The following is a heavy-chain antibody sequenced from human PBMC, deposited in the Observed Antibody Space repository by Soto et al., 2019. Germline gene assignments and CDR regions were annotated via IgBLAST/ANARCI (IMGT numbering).Heavy chain of an antibody. CDR2: IWYDGSNK. Sequence: QVQLVESGGGVVQPGRSLRLSCAASGFTFSSYGMHWVRQAPGKGLEWVAVIWYDGSNKYYADSVKGRFTISRDNSKNTLYLQMNSLRADDTAVYYCARDLTYYYDSSVPDDAFDIWGQGTMVTVSS. CDR1: GFTFSSYG. D-gene: IGHD3-22*01. J-gene: IGHJ3*02. CDR3: ARDLTYYYDSSVPDDAFDI. V-gene: IGHV3-33*01.